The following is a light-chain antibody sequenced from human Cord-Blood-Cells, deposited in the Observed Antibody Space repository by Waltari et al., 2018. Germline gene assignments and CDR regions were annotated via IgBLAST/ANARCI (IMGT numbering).Light chain of an antibody. CDR3: NSRESSGTLVV. J-gene: IGLJ2*01. V-gene: IGLV3-19*01. Sequence: SSELTQDPAVSVALGQTVRITCHGDSLRSYYASWYQQKPGQAPVLVIYGKNNRPSGTPDRFSGSSSGNTASLTITGAQAEDEADYYCNSRESSGTLVVFGGGTTLTVL. CDR1: SLRSYY. CDR2: GKN.